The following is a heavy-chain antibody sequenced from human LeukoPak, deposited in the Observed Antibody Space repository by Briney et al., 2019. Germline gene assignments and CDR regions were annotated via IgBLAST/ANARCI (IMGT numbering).Heavy chain of an antibody. V-gene: IGHV3-33*01. CDR1: GFTFSSYG. Sequence: GGSLRLSCAASGFTFSSYGMHCVRQAPGKGLEWVAAIWYDGSNQYYADSVKGRFTISRDNSKNTLYLQMNSLRAEDTAVYYRAREHRGDYWGQGALVTVSS. J-gene: IGHJ4*02. CDR2: IWYDGSNQ. CDR3: AREHRGDY.